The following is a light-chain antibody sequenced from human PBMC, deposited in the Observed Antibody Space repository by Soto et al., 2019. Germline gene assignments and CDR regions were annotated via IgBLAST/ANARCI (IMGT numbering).Light chain of an antibody. J-gene: IGLJ2*01. V-gene: IGLV2-8*01. CDR2: EVS. Sequence: QSALTQPPSASGSPGQSVTISCTGTSSDVGGYNSVSWYQQHPGKAPKLMIYEVSKRPSGVPDRFSGSKSGNRASLTVSGLQAEDEADYYCSSYAGSDNFVVFGGGTKLTVL. CDR3: SSYAGSDNFVV. CDR1: SSDVGGYNS.